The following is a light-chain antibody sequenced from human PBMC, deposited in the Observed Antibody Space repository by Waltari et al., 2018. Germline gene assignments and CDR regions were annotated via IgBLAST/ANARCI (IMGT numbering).Light chain of an antibody. CDR1: HDSFSTTSY. Sequence: QTVVSQEPSSSVSPGGTVTHTCALSHDSFSTTSYATEYHQTPGQAPRTLVYKANSRSSGVPDRFSGSILGNKAALTITGAQAGDESDYYCWLYLGSGIFVFGGGTKLTVL. CDR2: KAN. V-gene: IGLV8-61*01. CDR3: WLYLGSGIFV. J-gene: IGLJ3*02.